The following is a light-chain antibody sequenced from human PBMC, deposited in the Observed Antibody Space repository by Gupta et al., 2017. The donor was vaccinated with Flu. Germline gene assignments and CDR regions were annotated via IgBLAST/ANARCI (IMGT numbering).Light chain of an antibody. CDR1: DSNIGSNY. J-gene: IGLJ2*01. CDR2: RNN. V-gene: IGLV1-47*01. CDR3: EAWDDSRDNYVV. Sequence: QSVLTQPPSVSGTPGQRVTISCSGSDSNIGSNYVYWYQQFPGTAPKVLIYRNNQRPSGGPARFSGSKSGTSASMAISGLRSEEEADYYCEAWDDSRDNYVVIGGGTRLTVL.